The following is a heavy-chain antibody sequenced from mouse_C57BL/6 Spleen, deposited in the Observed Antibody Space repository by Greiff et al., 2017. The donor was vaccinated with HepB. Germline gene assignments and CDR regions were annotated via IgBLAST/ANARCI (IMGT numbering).Heavy chain of an antibody. CDR2: IYLGNGYT. D-gene: IGHD3-1*01. CDR3: ARGGRGSGPWFAY. V-gene: IGHV1-58*01. J-gene: IGHJ3*01. CDR1: GYTFTSYC. Sequence: VQLQQPGAELVRPGSSVKMSCKASGYTFTSYCITWVKQRPGQGLEWIGDIYLGNGYTKYNEKFKGKATLTSDTSSSTAYMQLSSLTSEDSAIYFCARGGRGSGPWFAYWGQGTLVTVSA.